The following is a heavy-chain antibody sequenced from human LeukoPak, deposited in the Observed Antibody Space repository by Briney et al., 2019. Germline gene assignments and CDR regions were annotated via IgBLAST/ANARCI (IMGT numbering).Heavy chain of an antibody. D-gene: IGHD3-3*01. V-gene: IGHV3-11*06. Sequence: GRLTISRDNAKNSLYLQMDSLRAEDTAVYYCARDLFRWSGAEVGYWGQGILVTVSS. J-gene: IGHJ4*02. CDR3: ARDLFRWSGAEVGY.